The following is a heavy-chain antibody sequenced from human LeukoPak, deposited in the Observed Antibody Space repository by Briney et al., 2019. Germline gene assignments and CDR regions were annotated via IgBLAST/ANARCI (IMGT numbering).Heavy chain of an antibody. CDR2: ISAYNGNT. CDR3: ARGRYYYDSSGCDY. D-gene: IGHD3-22*01. J-gene: IGHJ4*02. V-gene: IGHV1-18*01. Sequence: ASVKVSCKASGYTFTIYGISWVRQAPGQGLEWMGWISAYNGNTNYAQKLQGRVTMTTDTSTSTAYMELRSLRSDDTAVYYCARGRYYYDSSGCDYWGQGTLVTVSS. CDR1: GYTFTIYG.